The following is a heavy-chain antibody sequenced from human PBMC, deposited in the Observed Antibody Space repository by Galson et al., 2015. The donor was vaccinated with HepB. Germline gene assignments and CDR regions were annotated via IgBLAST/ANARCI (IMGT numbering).Heavy chain of an antibody. J-gene: IGHJ5*02. CDR2: IVVGSGNT. V-gene: IGHV1-58*01. D-gene: IGHD1-26*01. CDR1: GFTFTSSA. Sequence: SVKVSCKASGFTFTSSAVQWVRQARGQRLEWIGWIVVGSGNTNYAQKFQERVTITRDMSTSTAYMELSSLRSEDTAVYYCAAASPYSGSYFAPWGQGTLVTVSS. CDR3: AAASPYSGSYFAP.